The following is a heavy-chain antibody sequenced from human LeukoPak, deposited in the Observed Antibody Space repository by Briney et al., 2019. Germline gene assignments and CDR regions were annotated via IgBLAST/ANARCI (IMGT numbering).Heavy chain of an antibody. D-gene: IGHD2-2*01. CDR2: INARGDT. Sequence: SETLSLTCAVYGWSFNDYYWNWIRQPPGKGLEWIGEINARGDTNYKPSLKSRVTISVDTSKKQFSLRLTSMIAADTALYYCARGQVPAARGYNWFDPWGQGTLVTASS. J-gene: IGHJ5*02. CDR3: ARGQVPAARGYNWFDP. V-gene: IGHV4-34*01. CDR1: GWSFNDYY.